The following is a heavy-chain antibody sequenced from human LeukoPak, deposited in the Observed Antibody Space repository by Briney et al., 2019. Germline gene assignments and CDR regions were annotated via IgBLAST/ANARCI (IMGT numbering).Heavy chain of an antibody. CDR2: INPSGGST. CDR3: ATELYCSGGSCYPGRYWYFDL. CDR1: GYTFTSYY. D-gene: IGHD2-15*01. Sequence: ASVKVSCKASGYTFTSYYMHWVRQAPGQGLEWMGIINPSGGSTSHAQKFQGRVTMTRDTSTSTVYMELSSLRSEGTAVYYCATELYCSGGSCYPGRYWYFDLWGRGTLVTVSS. V-gene: IGHV1-46*01. J-gene: IGHJ2*01.